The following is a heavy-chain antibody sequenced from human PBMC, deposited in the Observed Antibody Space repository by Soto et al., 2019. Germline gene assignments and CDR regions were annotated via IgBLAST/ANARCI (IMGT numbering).Heavy chain of an antibody. D-gene: IGHD3-22*01. Sequence: PSETLSLTCAVYGGSFSGYYWSWIRQPPGKGLEWIGEINHSGSTNYNPSLKSRVTISVDTSKNQFSLKLSSVTAADTAVYYCASMYYYHTSGSAPLWGQGTLVTVSS. CDR1: GGSFSGYY. J-gene: IGHJ4*02. CDR3: ASMYYYHTSGSAPL. CDR2: INHSGST. V-gene: IGHV4-34*01.